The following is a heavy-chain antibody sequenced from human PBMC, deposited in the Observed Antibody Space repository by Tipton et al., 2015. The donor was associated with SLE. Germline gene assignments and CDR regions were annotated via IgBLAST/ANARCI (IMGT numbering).Heavy chain of an antibody. J-gene: IGHJ3*02. D-gene: IGHD3-10*01. CDR1: GFTFSDYA. V-gene: IGHV3-30*04. CDR2: LSYDGRYT. CDR3: ARGGSGSYFLDAFDI. Sequence: RSLRLSCAASGFTFSDYAIHWVRQAPGKGLEWVAVLSYDGRYTFYADSVKGRFTCSRDNSKKMLFLQINSLRPDDTAIYYCARGGSGSYFLDAFDIWGQGTMVTVSS.